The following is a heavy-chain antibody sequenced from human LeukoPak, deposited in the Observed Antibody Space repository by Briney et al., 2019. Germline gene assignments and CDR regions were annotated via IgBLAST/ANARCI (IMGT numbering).Heavy chain of an antibody. V-gene: IGHV3-11*06. CDR3: ARGIVGVNWFDP. Sequence: GGSLRLSCASSGFTFSDYYMSWIRQAPGKGLEWVSHISGSSTYTNYADSVKGRFTISRDNANNSLYLQMNSLTAEDTAVFYCARGIVGVNWFDPWGQGTLVTVSS. D-gene: IGHD3-16*02. CDR2: ISGSSTYT. J-gene: IGHJ5*02. CDR1: GFTFSDYY.